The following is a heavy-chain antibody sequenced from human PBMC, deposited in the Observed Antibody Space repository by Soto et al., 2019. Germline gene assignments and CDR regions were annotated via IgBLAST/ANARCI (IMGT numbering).Heavy chain of an antibody. CDR1: GYTSTAYP. CDR2: INVANGDT. CDR3: ARKDYYGAGIYYFDH. Sequence: QVQLVQSGAEVKKPGASVKVSCKASGYTSTAYPMHWVRQAPGQRLEWMGWINVANGDTGYSQKFQGRVTVTRETSASTVYMELSSLTSEDTAVYYCARKDYYGAGIYYFDHWGQGTLVTVSS. D-gene: IGHD3-10*01. J-gene: IGHJ4*02. V-gene: IGHV1-3*01.